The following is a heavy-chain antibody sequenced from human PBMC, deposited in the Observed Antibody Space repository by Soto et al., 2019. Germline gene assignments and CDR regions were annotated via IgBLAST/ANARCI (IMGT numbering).Heavy chain of an antibody. CDR1: GFTFSRYW. CDR2: INGEATET. J-gene: IGHJ4*02. Sequence: GGSLRLSCVASGFTFSRYWMHRVRQAPGKGLVWVARINGEATETAYADSVKGRFTISRDNTNNMFYLHTNSLRAEDTAVYYCARDSVADLNGWGQGTLVTVSS. CDR3: ARDSVADLNG. D-gene: IGHD6-19*01. V-gene: IGHV3-74*01.